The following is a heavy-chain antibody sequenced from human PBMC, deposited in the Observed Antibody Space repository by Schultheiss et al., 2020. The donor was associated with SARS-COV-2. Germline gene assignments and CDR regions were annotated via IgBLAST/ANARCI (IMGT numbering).Heavy chain of an antibody. Sequence: SETLSLTCTVSGDSISPYYWSWIRQTPGKGLEWIGYIYYSGSTNYNPSLESRVTISVDASKNQFSLRLNSVTAADTAVYYCARDPGHSSGRFYEFYYDSYMDVWGQGTTVTVSS. D-gene: IGHD6-19*01. CDR3: ARDPGHSSGRFYEFYYDSYMDV. J-gene: IGHJ6*03. CDR1: GDSISPYY. V-gene: IGHV4-59*01. CDR2: IYYSGST.